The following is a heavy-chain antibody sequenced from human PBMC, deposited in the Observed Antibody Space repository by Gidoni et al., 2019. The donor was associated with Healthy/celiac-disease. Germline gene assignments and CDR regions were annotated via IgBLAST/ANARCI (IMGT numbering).Heavy chain of an antibody. CDR3: AKAFCSSTSCYEGYFDY. J-gene: IGHJ4*02. D-gene: IGHD2-2*01. Sequence: EVQLVESGGVVVQPGGSRDLSFAPSGFPFDVSPMHWVRQAPGKGLEWVSLISWDGGSTYYADSVKGRFTISRDNSKNSLYLQMNSLRTEDTALYYCAKAFCSSTSCYEGYFDYWGQGTLVTVSS. V-gene: IGHV3-43*01. CDR1: GFPFDVSP. CDR2: ISWDGGST.